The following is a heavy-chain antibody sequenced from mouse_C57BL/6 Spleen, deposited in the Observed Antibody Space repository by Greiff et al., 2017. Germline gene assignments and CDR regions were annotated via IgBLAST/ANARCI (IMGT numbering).Heavy chain of an antibody. D-gene: IGHD2-5*01. V-gene: IGHV1-52*01. Sequence: QVQLQQPGAELVRPGSSVKLSCKASGYTFTSYWMHWVKQRPIQGLEWIGNIDPSDSETHYNQKFKDKATLTVDKSSSTAYMQLRSLTSEDSAVYYCARGDSYYSNSYAMDYWGQGTSVTVSS. J-gene: IGHJ4*01. CDR3: ARGDSYYSNSYAMDY. CDR1: GYTFTSYW. CDR2: IDPSDSET.